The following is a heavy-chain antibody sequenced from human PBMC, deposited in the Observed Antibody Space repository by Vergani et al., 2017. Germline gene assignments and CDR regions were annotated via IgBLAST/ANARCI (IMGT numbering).Heavy chain of an antibody. CDR3: ARNXYCGGDCYSDAFDI. D-gene: IGHD2-21*02. V-gene: IGHV4-59*01. CDR2: IYYSGST. CDR1: GGPLSSYY. Sequence: QVQLQESCPGLVKPSETLSLTCTVSGGPLSSYYWSWIRQPPGKGLEWIGYIYYSGSTNYNPSLKSRVTISVDTSKNQFSLKLSSVTAADTAVYYCARNXYCGGDCYSDAFDIWGQGTMVTVSS. J-gene: IGHJ3*02.